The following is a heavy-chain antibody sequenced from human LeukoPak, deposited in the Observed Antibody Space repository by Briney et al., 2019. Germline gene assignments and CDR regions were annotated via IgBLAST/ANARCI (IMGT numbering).Heavy chain of an antibody. J-gene: IGHJ4*02. CDR1: GYTFSSYY. D-gene: IGHD3-22*01. CDR3: ARVDSSGYYGHYFDY. V-gene: IGHV1-46*01. CDR2: INPSGGST. Sequence: GASVKVSRKASGYTFSSYYMHWVRQAPGQGLEWMGLINPSGGSTTYAQKFQGRVTMTRDTSTGTVYMELSSLRSEDTAVYYCARVDSSGYYGHYFDYWGQGTLVTVSS.